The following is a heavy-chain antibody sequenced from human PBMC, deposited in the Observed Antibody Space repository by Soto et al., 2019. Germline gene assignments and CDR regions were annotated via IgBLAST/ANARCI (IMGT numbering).Heavy chain of an antibody. CDR1: GGSISSGNYC. CDR2: IYNSGTT. Sequence: SLTCTVSGGSISSGNYCINWIRQPPGKGLEWIGYIYNSGTTNYNPSLKSRVTMSVDTSKNQFSLKLSSVTTADKAVYHCATGEKRYSFEIWGQGTMVTVSS. D-gene: IGHD2-15*01. V-gene: IGHV4-61*01. CDR3: ATGEKRYSFEI. J-gene: IGHJ3*02.